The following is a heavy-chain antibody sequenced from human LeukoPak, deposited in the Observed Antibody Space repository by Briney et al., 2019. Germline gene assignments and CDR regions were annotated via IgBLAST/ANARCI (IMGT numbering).Heavy chain of an antibody. J-gene: IGHJ4*02. D-gene: IGHD3-22*01. CDR2: IYCSGST. Sequence: SETLSLTCTVSGGSISSYYWSWIRQPPGKGLEWIGYIYCSGSTSYNPSLKSRVTISVDTSKNQFSLKLSSVTAADTAVYYCARDFDYYDSSLSYWGQGTLVTVS. V-gene: IGHV4-59*01. CDR1: GGSISSYY. CDR3: ARDFDYYDSSLSY.